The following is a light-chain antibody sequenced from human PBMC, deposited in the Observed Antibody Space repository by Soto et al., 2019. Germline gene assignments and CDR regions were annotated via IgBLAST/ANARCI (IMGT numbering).Light chain of an antibody. V-gene: IGKV3-15*01. J-gene: IGKJ1*01. CDR2: GAS. CDR1: QSVSSN. Sequence: IVMTQSPATLPVSPGERATLSCRASQSVSSNLAWYQQKPGQAPRLLIYGASTRATGIPARFSGSGSGTEITLTISSLQSEDFAVYYCQQYNNWPRTFGQGTKV. CDR3: QQYNNWPRT.